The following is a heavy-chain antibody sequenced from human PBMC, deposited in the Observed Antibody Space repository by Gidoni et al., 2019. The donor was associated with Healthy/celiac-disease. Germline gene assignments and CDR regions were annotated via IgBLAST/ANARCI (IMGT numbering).Heavy chain of an antibody. J-gene: IGHJ4*02. CDR3: ARVRGGSVQWLVISPPYYFDY. V-gene: IGHV4-34*01. CDR1: GGSFSGYY. CDR2: INHSGST. D-gene: IGHD6-19*01. Sequence: QVQLQQWGAGLLKPSETLSLTCAVYGGSFSGYYWRWIRQPPGKGLEWIGEINHSGSTNYNPSLKSRVTISVDTSKNQFSLKLSSVTAADTAVYYCARVRGGSVQWLVISPPYYFDYWGQGTLVTVSS.